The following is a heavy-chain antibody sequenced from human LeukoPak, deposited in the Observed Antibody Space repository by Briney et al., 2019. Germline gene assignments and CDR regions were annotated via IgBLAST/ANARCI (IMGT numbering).Heavy chain of an antibody. CDR1: GGSISSYY. CDR2: IYYSGST. Sequence: SSETLSLTCTVPGGSISSYYWSWIRQPPGKGLEWIGYIYYSGSTNYNPSLKSRVTISVDTSKNQFSLKLSSVTAADTAVYYCARASGYFDYWGQGTLVTVSS. CDR3: ARASGYFDY. J-gene: IGHJ4*02. V-gene: IGHV4-59*01.